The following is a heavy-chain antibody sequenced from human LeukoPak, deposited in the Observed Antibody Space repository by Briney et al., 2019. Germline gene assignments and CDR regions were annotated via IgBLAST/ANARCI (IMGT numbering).Heavy chain of an antibody. CDR2: ISYDVSNK. D-gene: IGHD3-10*01. CDR3: AKEYLIWFGDFDAFDI. CDR1: GFTFSTYG. J-gene: IGHJ3*02. V-gene: IGHV3-30*18. Sequence: QSGRSLRLSCAASGFTFSTYGMHWVRQAPGKGLEWVAVISYDVSNKYYADSVKGRFTISRDNSKNTLYLQMNSLRAEDTAVYYCAKEYLIWFGDFDAFDIWGQGTMVTVSS.